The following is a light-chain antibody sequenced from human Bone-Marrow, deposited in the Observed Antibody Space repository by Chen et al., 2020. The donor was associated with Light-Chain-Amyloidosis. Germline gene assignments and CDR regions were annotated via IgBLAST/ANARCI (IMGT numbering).Light chain of an antibody. CDR1: STDVGNYNL. CDR3: CSYAGSQIFV. V-gene: IGLV2-23*01. J-gene: IGLJ1*01. CDR2: EDN. Sequence: QSALTQPASVSGSPGQSITISCTGTSTDVGNYNLVSWYQRHPGKAPKLIIFEDNKRPSGVPSRFSGSRSGYTASLTISGLQAEDESDYYCCSYAGSQIFVFGTGFRVTVL.